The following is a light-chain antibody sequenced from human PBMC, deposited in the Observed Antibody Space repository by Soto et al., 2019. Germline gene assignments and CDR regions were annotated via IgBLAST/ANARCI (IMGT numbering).Light chain of an antibody. Sequence: EIVLTQSPGTLSFSPGERATLSCRASQSVSSSYLAWYQQKPGQAPRLLIYGVCTSATGIPDRFSGGRSGTDVTLPISGLEHADLEVYYCQQYCSSLCTFGQGPKLQIQ. J-gene: IGKJ1*01. CDR2: GVC. CDR1: QSVSSSY. CDR3: QQYCSSLCT. V-gene: IGKV3-20*01.